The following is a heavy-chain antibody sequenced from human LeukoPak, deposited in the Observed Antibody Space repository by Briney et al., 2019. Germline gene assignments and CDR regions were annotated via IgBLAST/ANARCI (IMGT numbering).Heavy chain of an antibody. V-gene: IGHV4-31*03. CDR1: GGSISSGGYY. D-gene: IGHD2-8*01. CDR3: ARFDLGVCHIGY. Sequence: SETLSLTCTVSGGSISSGGYYWSWIRQHPGKGLEWIGYIYYSGSTYYNPSLKSRVTISVDTSKNQFSLKLSSVTAADTAVYYCARFDLGVCHIGYWGQGTLVTVSS. CDR2: IYYSGST. J-gene: IGHJ4*02.